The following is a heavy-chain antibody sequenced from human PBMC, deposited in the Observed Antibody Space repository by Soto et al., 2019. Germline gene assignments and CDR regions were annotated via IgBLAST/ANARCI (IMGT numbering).Heavy chain of an antibody. J-gene: IGHJ3*02. V-gene: IGHV3-30-3*01. Sequence: QVQLVESGGGVVQPGRSLRLSCAASGFTFSSYAMHWVRQAPGKGLEWVAVISYDGSNKYYADSVKGRFTISRDNSKNTLYLQMTSLRAEDTAVYYCARDPSGYCSSTRCYSYAFDIWGQGTMVTVSS. CDR1: GFTFSSYA. CDR3: ARDPSGYCSSTRCYSYAFDI. CDR2: ISYDGSNK. D-gene: IGHD2-2*02.